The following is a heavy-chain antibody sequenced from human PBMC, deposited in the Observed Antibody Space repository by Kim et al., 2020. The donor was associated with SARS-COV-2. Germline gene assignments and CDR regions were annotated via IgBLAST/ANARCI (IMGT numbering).Heavy chain of an antibody. V-gene: IGHV1-8*02. Sequence: ASVKVSCKASGYTFTTYDINWVRQATGQGLEWMGWMNPNSGNTGYAQKFQGRVTMTRDASISTAYMGLSSLKSEDTAVYYCARKGASDYWGQGTQVTVSS. CDR1: GYTFTTYD. J-gene: IGHJ4*02. CDR2: MNPNSGNT. CDR3: ARKGASDY. D-gene: IGHD1-26*01.